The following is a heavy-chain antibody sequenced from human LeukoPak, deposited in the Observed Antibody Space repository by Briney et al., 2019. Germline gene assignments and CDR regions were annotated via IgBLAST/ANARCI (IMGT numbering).Heavy chain of an antibody. V-gene: IGHV3-23*01. CDR2: ISGRGANT. D-gene: IGHD3-22*01. CDR1: GFSFSNYA. CDR3: AKPYYYDSSGYPYYYYYYMDV. J-gene: IGHJ6*03. Sequence: GGSLRLSCAASGFSFSNYAMSWVRQAPGKGLEWVSAISGRGANTYYADSVKGRFTISRDNSKNTLYLQMNSLRAEDTAVYYCAKPYYYDSSGYPYYYYYYMDVWGKGTTVTISS.